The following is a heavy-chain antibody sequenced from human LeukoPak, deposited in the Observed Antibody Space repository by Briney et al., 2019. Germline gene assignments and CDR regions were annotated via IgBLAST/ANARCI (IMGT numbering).Heavy chain of an antibody. CDR3: ARDQGNGDYPDWFDP. J-gene: IGHJ5*02. D-gene: IGHD4-17*01. V-gene: IGHV1-18*01. Sequence: ASVKVSCNASGYTFTSYGISWVRHAPGQGLEWMGWISAYNGNINYAQKLQGRVTMTTDTSTRTAYMELRSLRSDDTAVDYCARDQGNGDYPDWFDPWGQGTLVTVSS. CDR1: GYTFTSYG. CDR2: ISAYNGNI.